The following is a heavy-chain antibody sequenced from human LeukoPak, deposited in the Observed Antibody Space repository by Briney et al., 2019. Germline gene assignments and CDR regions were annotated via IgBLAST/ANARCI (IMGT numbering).Heavy chain of an antibody. CDR2: INHSGST. CDR3: ARGPRYNWNDAVDY. CDR1: GGSFSGYY. D-gene: IGHD1-20*01. V-gene: IGHV4-34*01. Sequence: PSETLSLTCAVYGGSFSGYYWSWIRQPPGKGLEWIGEINHSGSTNYNPSLKSRVTISVDTSKNQFSLKLSSVTAADTAVYYCARGPRYNWNDAVDYWGQGTLVTVSS. J-gene: IGHJ4*02.